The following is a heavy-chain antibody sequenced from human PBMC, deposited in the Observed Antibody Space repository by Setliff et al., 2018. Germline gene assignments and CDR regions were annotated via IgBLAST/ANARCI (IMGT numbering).Heavy chain of an antibody. CDR2: IYYSGST. CDR1: GGSISSSSYY. Sequence: SETLSLTCTVSGGSISSSSYYWGWIRQPPGKGLEWIGSIYYSGSTYYNPSLKSRVTISVGTSKNQFSLKLSSVTAADTAVYYCARERMYYNFWSGYSGYWGQGTLVTVSS. J-gene: IGHJ4*02. CDR3: ARERMYYNFWSGYSGY. V-gene: IGHV4-39*07. D-gene: IGHD3-3*01.